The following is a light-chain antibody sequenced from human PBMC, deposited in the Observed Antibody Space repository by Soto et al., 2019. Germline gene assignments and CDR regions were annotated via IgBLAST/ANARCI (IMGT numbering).Light chain of an antibody. CDR1: SSNIGAGYD. CDR2: ANN. CDR3: QSYDSSLSGYV. V-gene: IGLV1-40*01. Sequence: QSALTQPPSVSGAPGQRVTISCTGTSSNIGAGYDVHWYQQLPGTAPKLFMYANNNRPSWVPDRLSGSKSGTSASLAITGLQAEDEADYYCQSYDSSLSGYVFGTGTKVTVL. J-gene: IGLJ1*01.